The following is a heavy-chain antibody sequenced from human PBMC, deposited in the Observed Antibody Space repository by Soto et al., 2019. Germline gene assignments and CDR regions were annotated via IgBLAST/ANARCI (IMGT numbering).Heavy chain of an antibody. Sequence: EVQMLESGGGLAQPGGSLRLSCAASGFTFVNFAMIWVRQSPGKGLGWVSSIGGDGTSIWYADSVKGRFTVSRDNSKKSLNLQRDSLTVDDTDVYYCASGPMGNIRYCCCFDVWGKGTTVTVYS. CDR1: GFTFVNFA. D-gene: IGHD2-8*02. J-gene: IGHJ6*04. CDR3: ASGPMGNIRYCCCFDV. V-gene: IGHV3-23*01. CDR2: IGGDGTSI.